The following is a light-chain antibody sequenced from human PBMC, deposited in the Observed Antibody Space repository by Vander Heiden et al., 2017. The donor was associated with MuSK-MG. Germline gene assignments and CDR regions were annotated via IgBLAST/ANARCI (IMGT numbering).Light chain of an antibody. CDR1: QSISSW. CDR2: KAS. CDR3: QQYNSYPGT. J-gene: IGKJ2*01. V-gene: IGKV1-5*03. Sequence: DIQMTQSPSTLSASVGDRVTITCRASQSISSWLAWYQQKPGKAPKLLIYKASSLESGVPSRFSGSGSGTEFTLTISSLQPDDFATYYCQQYNSYPGTFGQGTKLEIK.